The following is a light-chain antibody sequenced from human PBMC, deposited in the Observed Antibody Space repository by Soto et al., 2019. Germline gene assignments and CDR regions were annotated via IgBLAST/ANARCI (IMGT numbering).Light chain of an antibody. V-gene: IGKV3-20*01. CDR3: QQYGSSLLT. Sequence: EIVLTQSPGTLSLSPGERATLSCRASQSVSSSYLAWYQQKPGQAPRLLIYGASSRATCIPDRFSGSGSGTDFTLTISRLEPEDFALYYCQQYGSSLLTFGPGTKVDIK. J-gene: IGKJ3*01. CDR1: QSVSSSY. CDR2: GAS.